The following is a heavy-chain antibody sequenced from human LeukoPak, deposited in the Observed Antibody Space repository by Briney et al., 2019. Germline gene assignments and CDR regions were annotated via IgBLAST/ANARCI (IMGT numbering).Heavy chain of an antibody. Sequence: GGSLRLSCAASGFTFSSYGMNWVRQAPGKGLEWVSSISSSSSYIYYADSVKGRFTISRDNAKNSLYLQMNSLRAEDTAAYYCARDLDYYDSSGYLYYMDVWGKGTTVTVSS. V-gene: IGHV3-21*01. CDR2: ISSSSSYI. J-gene: IGHJ6*03. D-gene: IGHD3-22*01. CDR3: ARDLDYYDSSGYLYYMDV. CDR1: GFTFSSYG.